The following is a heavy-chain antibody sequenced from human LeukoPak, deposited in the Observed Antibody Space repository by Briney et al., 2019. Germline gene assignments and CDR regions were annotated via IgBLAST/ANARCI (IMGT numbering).Heavy chain of an antibody. V-gene: IGHV7-4-1*02. Sequence: RASVKVSCQASGYTFTSYAMNWVRQAPGQGLEWMGWINTNTGNPTYAQGFTGRFVFSLDTSVSTAYLQISSLKAEVTAVYYCARADIVATILPYYFDYWGQGTLVTVSS. CDR1: GYTFTSYA. CDR2: INTNTGNP. J-gene: IGHJ4*02. D-gene: IGHD5-12*01. CDR3: ARADIVATILPYYFDY.